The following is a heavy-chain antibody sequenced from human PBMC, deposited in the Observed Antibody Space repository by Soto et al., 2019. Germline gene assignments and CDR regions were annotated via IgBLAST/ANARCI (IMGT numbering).Heavy chain of an antibody. J-gene: IGHJ4*02. Sequence: GGSLRLSCAASGFTFSSYSMNWVRQAPGKGLEWVSYISSSSTIYYADSVKGRFTISRDNAKNSLYLQMNSLRDEDTAVYYCARGYSSGRNYWGQGTLVTVSS. V-gene: IGHV3-48*02. D-gene: IGHD6-19*01. CDR1: GFTFSSYS. CDR3: ARGYSSGRNY. CDR2: ISSSSTI.